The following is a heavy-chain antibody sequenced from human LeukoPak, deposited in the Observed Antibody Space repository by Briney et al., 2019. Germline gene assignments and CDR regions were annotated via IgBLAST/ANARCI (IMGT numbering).Heavy chain of an antibody. CDR1: GYSFTSYW. V-gene: IGHV5-51*01. Sequence: GESLKISCKGSGYSFTSYWFGWVRQMPGKGLEWMGIIYPGDSDTRYSPSFQGQVTISADKSISTAYLQWSSLKASDTAMYYCARLPMTTVTTRHFDYWGQGTLVTVSS. D-gene: IGHD4-17*01. CDR2: IYPGDSDT. J-gene: IGHJ4*02. CDR3: ARLPMTTVTTRHFDY.